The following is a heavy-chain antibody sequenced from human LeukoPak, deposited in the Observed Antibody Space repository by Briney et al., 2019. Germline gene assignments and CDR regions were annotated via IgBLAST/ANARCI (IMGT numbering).Heavy chain of an antibody. J-gene: IGHJ4*02. Sequence: KPGGSLRLSCAASGFTFSNAWMSWVRQAPGKGLEWVGRIKSKTDGGTTDYAAPVKGRFIISRDDSKNTLYLQMNSLENEDTAVYYCSTIRTLGDAGTSFDYWGQGTLVTVSS. CDR3: STIRTLGDAGTSFDY. CDR2: IKSKTDGGTT. CDR1: GFTFSNAW. D-gene: IGHD3-16*01. V-gene: IGHV3-15*01.